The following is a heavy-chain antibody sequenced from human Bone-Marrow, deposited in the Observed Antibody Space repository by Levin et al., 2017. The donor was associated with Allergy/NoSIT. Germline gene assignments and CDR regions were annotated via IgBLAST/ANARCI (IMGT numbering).Heavy chain of an antibody. D-gene: IGHD3-16*01. J-gene: IGHJ4*02. CDR2: ISASGGSS. CDR3: AKDDDSGLRDYSWGTFDY. V-gene: IGHV3-23*01. CDR1: GFTFNNYA. Sequence: GGSLRLSCAASGFTFNNYAMSWVRLAPGKGLEWVSGISASGGSSVYIDSVRGRFTISRDNSRSTLFLQMNNLGAEDTAIYYCAKDDDSGLRDYSWGTFDYWGQGTLVTVSS.